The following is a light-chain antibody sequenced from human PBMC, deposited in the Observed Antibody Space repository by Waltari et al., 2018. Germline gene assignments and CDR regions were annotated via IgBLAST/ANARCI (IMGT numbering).Light chain of an antibody. CDR3: QKYVNLPAT. CDR1: QIVSKY. V-gene: IGKV3-20*01. J-gene: IGKJ1*01. Sequence: EIVLTQSPGTLSLSPGERATLSCRASQIVSKYLAWYQQRPGQAPRLLIYDASIRATGIPDRFSGSGSGTDFSLTISRLEPEDFAVYYCQKYVNLPATFGQGTKVEIK. CDR2: DAS.